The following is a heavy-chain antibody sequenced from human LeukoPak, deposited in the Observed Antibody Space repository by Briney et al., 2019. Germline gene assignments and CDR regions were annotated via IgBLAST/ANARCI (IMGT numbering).Heavy chain of an antibody. CDR1: GFTFSHCG. J-gene: IGHJ4*02. CDR2: IKQDGSEK. D-gene: IGHD6-6*01. V-gene: IGHV3-7*01. CDR3: ARSSSGAFDC. Sequence: GGSLRLSCAASGFTFSHCGMHWVRQAPGKGLEWVANIKQDGSEKYYVDSVKGRFTISRDNAKNSLYLQMNSLRAEDTAVYYCARSSSGAFDCWGQGTLVTVSS.